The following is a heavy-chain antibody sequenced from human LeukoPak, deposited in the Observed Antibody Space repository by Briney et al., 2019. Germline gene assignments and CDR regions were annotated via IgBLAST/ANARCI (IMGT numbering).Heavy chain of an antibody. CDR3: ARDRGSGSYYKEPDY. CDR2: ISYDGSNK. D-gene: IGHD3-10*01. CDR1: GFTFSSYA. J-gene: IGHJ4*02. V-gene: IGHV3-30-3*01. Sequence: GGSLRLSCAASGFTFSSYAMHWVRQAPGKGLEWVAVISYDGSNKYYADSVKGRFTISRDNSKNTLYLQMNSLRAEDTAVYYCARDRGSGSYYKEPDYWGQGTLVTVSS.